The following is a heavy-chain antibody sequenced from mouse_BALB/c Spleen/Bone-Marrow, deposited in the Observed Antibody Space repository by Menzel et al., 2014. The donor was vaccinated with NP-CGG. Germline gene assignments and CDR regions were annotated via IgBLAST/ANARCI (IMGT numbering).Heavy chain of an antibody. CDR3: ARLYGYFDY. Sequence: DVMLVESGGGLVQPGGSLKLSCATSGFTFSDYYMYWVRQTPEKRLEWVAYISNGGGSTYYPDTVKGRFTISRDNAKNTLYLQMSRLKSEDTAMYYCARLYGYFDYWGQGTSLTVSS. J-gene: IGHJ2*03. CDR1: GFTFSDYY. CDR2: ISNGGGST. D-gene: IGHD1-1*01. V-gene: IGHV5-12*02.